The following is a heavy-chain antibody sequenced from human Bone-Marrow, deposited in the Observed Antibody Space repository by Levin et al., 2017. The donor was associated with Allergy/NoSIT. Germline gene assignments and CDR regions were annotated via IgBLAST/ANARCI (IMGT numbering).Heavy chain of an antibody. CDR3: ARDYYMDV. V-gene: IGHV3-23*01. CDR1: GFTFSAFA. CDR2: IGGREDGGT. Sequence: PGGSLRLSCAASGFTFSAFAMTWVRQAPGKGPEWLASIGGREDGGTWYAQSLKGRFVITRDYSKNMVYLETQSLTVEDSAIYYCARDYYMDVWGKGTTVTVSS. J-gene: IGHJ6*03.